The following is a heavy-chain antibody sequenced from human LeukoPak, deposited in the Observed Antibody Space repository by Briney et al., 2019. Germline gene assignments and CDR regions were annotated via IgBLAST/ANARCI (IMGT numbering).Heavy chain of an antibody. J-gene: IGHJ4*02. CDR1: GFTFSSYA. D-gene: IGHD3-22*01. V-gene: IGHV3-23*01. CDR2: ISGSGDNT. CDR3: AKGSYYDSSGSFYLDY. Sequence: GGSLRLSCAASGFTFSSYAMSWVRQAPGKGLEWVSGISGSGDNTYYADSVKGRFTISRDKSKNTLYVQVNSLGTEDTAAYYCAKGSYYDSSGSFYLDYWGQGTLVTVSS.